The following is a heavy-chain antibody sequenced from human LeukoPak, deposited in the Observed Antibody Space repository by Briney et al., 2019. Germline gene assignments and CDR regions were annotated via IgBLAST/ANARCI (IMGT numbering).Heavy chain of an antibody. D-gene: IGHD6-19*01. CDR3: ANLIAVAREVDY. CDR1: GFTVSSNY. V-gene: IGHV3-66*02. Sequence: GGSLRLSCAASGFTVSSNYMSWVRQAPGKGLEWVSVIYSGGSTYYADSVKGRFTISRDNSKNTLYLQMNSLRAEDTAVYYCANLIAVAREVDYWGQGTLVTVSP. J-gene: IGHJ4*02. CDR2: IYSGGST.